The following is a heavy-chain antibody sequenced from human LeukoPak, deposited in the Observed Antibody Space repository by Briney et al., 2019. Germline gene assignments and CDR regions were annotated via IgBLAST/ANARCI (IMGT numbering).Heavy chain of an antibody. CDR3: ARSSLGIAAAGDFDY. Sequence: GRSLRLSCAASGFTFSSYAMHWVREAPGKGLEWVAVISYDGSNKYYADSVKGRFTISRDNSKNTLYLQMNSLRAEDTAVYYCARSSLGIAAAGDFDYWGQGTLVTVSS. D-gene: IGHD6-13*01. V-gene: IGHV3-30-3*01. CDR2: ISYDGSNK. CDR1: GFTFSSYA. J-gene: IGHJ4*02.